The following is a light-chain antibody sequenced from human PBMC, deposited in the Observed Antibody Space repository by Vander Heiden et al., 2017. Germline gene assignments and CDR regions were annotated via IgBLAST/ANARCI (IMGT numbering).Light chain of an antibody. V-gene: IGLV1-40*01. CDR2: GNS. CDR3: QSYDSSLSGFVV. J-gene: IGLJ2*01. Sequence: QSVLTLPPSVSGAPGQRVTISCTGSSSNIGAGYDVHWYQQLPGTAPKLLIYGNSNRPSGVPDRFSGSKSGTSASPAITGLQAEDEADYYCQSYDSSLSGFVVFGGGTKLTVL. CDR1: SSNIGAGYD.